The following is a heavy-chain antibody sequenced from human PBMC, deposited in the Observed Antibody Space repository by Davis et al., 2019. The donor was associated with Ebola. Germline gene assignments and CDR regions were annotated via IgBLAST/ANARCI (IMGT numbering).Heavy chain of an antibody. V-gene: IGHV4-59*08. CDR2: IYYSGST. D-gene: IGHD6-13*01. CDR1: GGSISSYY. Sequence: SETLSLTCTVSGGSISSYYWSWIRQPPGKGLEWIGYIYYSGSTNYNPPLKSRVTISVDTSKNQFSLKLSSVTAEDTAVYYCARLDQQMGLDYWGQGTLVTVSS. J-gene: IGHJ4*02. CDR3: ARLDQQMGLDY.